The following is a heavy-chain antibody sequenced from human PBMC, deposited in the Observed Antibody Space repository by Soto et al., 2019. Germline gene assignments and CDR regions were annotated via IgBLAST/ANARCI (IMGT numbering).Heavy chain of an antibody. CDR1: GGSISSYH. CDR2: IDYTGST. V-gene: IGHV4-59*01. D-gene: IGHD2-21*01. J-gene: IGHJ6*04. CDR3: ARDLISIPGDV. Sequence: QVQLQESGPGLVKPSETLSLTCTVSGGSISSYHWSWIRQPPGKGLEWIGYIDYTGSTNYNPSLESRVTTSLDTSKYQFSLNLRSVTAADTAVYDCARDLISIPGDVWGKGTTVTVSS.